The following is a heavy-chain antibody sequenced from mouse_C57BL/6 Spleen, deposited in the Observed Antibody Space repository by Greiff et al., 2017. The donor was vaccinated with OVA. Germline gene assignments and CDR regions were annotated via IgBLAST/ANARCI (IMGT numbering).Heavy chain of an antibody. CDR2: ISSGGDYI. CDR3: TRVWGYFDV. D-gene: IGHD4-1*01. V-gene: IGHV5-9-1*02. CDR1: GFTFSSYA. J-gene: IGHJ1*03. Sequence: DVMLVESGEGLVKPGGSLKLSCAASGFTFSSYAMSWVRQTPEKRLEWVAYISSGGDYIYYADTVKGRFTISRDNARNTLYLQMSSLKSEDTAMYYCTRVWGYFDVWGTGTTVTVSS.